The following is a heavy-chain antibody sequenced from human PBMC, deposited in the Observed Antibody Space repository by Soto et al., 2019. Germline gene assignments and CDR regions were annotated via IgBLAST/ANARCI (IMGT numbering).Heavy chain of an antibody. V-gene: IGHV3-23*01. CDR1: GFTFSSYA. Sequence: EVQLLESGGGLVQPGGSLRLSCAASGFTFSSYAMSWVRQAPGKGLEWVSSISASGATTYNADSVKGRFTISRDNSKNTLYLQMNSLRAEDTALYYCAKDNIAARPGYFDYWGQGSLVTVSS. CDR2: ISASGATT. J-gene: IGHJ4*02. D-gene: IGHD6-6*01. CDR3: AKDNIAARPGYFDY.